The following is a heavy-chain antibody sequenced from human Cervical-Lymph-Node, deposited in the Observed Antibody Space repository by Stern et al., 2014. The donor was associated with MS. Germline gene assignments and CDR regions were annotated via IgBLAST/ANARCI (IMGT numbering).Heavy chain of an antibody. CDR2: ISSDGSNT. CDR1: GFTFSSYG. V-gene: IGHV3-30*18. Sequence: QVQLVQSGGGVVQPGRSLRLSCAASGFTFSSYGMHWVRQAPGKGLEWVAVISSDGSNTYYADSVNGRFTLSRDTSTNTLSMQMNSLRAEGTAVYYCAKEGTTVTGYWGQGTLVTVSS. J-gene: IGHJ4*02. D-gene: IGHD4-17*01. CDR3: AKEGTTVTGY.